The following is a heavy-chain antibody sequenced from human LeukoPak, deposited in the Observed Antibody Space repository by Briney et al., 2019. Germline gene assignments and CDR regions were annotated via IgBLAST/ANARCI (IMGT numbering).Heavy chain of an antibody. Sequence: CLWIRQSPGKGLERIGYIYNSGNTNYNPSLKSRVTISVDTSKNQFSLKVNSVTAADTAVYYCARVGDSCFDYWGQGTLVTVSS. CDR2: IYNSGNT. D-gene: IGHD3-10*01. J-gene: IGHJ4*02. CDR3: ARVGDSCFDY. V-gene: IGHV4-59*01.